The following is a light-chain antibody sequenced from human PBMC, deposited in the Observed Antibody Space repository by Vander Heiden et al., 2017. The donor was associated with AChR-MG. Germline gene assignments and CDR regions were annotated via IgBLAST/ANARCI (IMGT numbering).Light chain of an antibody. Sequence: QSALTQPASASGSAGQPITISCTGTSRDVEGYNLVSWYQQHPGKAPKLMIYEVSKRPSGVSNRFSGSKSGNTTSLTISGLQAEDEADYYCCSYAGSSTCVVFGGGTKLTVL. V-gene: IGLV2-23*02. CDR2: EVS. CDR1: SRDVEGYNL. J-gene: IGLJ2*01. CDR3: CSYAGSSTCVV.